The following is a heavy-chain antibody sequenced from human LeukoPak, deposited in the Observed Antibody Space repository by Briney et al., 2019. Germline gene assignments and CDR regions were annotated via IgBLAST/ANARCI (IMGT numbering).Heavy chain of an antibody. J-gene: IGHJ4*02. Sequence: GASVKVSCKASGYTFSNNAIQWVRQGPGKRLEWMGWIDANNGRTKYSQNFQGRLTITRDSSESTAYMELTSLRSEDTALYFCARGRWTATATTYYLDSWGQGTLVTVSS. CDR3: ARGRWTATATTYYLDS. CDR2: IDANNGRT. CDR1: GYTFSNNA. V-gene: IGHV1-3*01. D-gene: IGHD2-21*02.